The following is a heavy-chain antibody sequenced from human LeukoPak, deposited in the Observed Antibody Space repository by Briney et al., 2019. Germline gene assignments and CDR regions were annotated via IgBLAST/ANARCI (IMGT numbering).Heavy chain of an antibody. J-gene: IGHJ6*02. D-gene: IGHD2-2*01. CDR3: AKDIVVVPAAIGYNYYYGMDV. CDR1: GFTFSSYG. CDR2: ISYDGSNK. V-gene: IGHV3-30*18. Sequence: GGSLRLSCAASGFTFSSYGIHWVRQAPGKGLEWVAVISYDGSNKYYADSVRGRFTISRDNSKNTLYLQMNSLRAEDTAVYYCAKDIVVVPAAIGYNYYYGMDVWGQGTTVTVSS.